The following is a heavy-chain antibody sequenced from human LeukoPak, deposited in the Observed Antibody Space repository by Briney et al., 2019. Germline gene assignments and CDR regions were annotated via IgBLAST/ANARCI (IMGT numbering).Heavy chain of an antibody. CDR1: GITFRNYG. CDR3: ARDGGGYTYGNYYMDV. Sequence: GGSLRLSCVVSGITFRNYGMHWVRQAPGKGLEWVAIIWYDGSKTLYADFVKGRFTISRGNAKNSLYLQMNSLRAEDSAVYYCARDGGGYTYGNYYMDVWGKGTTVTVSS. CDR2: IWYDGSKT. J-gene: IGHJ6*03. D-gene: IGHD5-18*01. V-gene: IGHV3-33*01.